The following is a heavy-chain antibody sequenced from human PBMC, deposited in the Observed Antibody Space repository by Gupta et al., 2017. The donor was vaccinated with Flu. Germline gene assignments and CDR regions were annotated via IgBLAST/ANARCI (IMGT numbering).Heavy chain of an antibody. J-gene: IGHJ4*02. CDR3: ARDFVCSSTSCSQVEGY. V-gene: IGHV3-21*01. CDR1: GFTFSSYS. Sequence: EVQLVESGGGLVKPGGSLRLSCAASGFTFSSYSMIWVRQARGKGLEWVSSISSSSGYIYYADSVKGRFTISRDNAKNSLYLQMNSLRAEDTAVYYCARDFVCSSTSCSQVEGYWGQGTLVTVSS. CDR2: ISSSSGYI. D-gene: IGHD2-2*01.